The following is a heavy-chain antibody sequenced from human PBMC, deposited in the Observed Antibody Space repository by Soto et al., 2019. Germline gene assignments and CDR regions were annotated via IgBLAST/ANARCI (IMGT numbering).Heavy chain of an antibody. J-gene: IGHJ5*02. V-gene: IGHV4-31*03. CDR2: IYYSGST. CDR1: GGSISSGGYY. CDR3: ARTPYYYDSSGYSNWFDP. D-gene: IGHD3-22*01. Sequence: TLSLTCTVSGGSISSGGYYWSWIRQHPGKGLEWIGYIYYSGSTYYNPSLKSRVTISVDTSKNQFSLKLSSVTAADTAVYYCARTPYYYDSSGYSNWFDPWGQGTLVTVSS.